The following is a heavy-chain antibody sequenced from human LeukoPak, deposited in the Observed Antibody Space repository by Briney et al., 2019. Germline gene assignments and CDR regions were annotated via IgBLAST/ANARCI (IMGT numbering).Heavy chain of an antibody. V-gene: IGHV4-59*12. CDR3: ARGHEDYHGSGSYPIVFDY. J-gene: IGHJ4*02. CDR2: IYFSGST. CDR1: GGSISSYY. Sequence: SETLSLTCTVSGGSISSYYWSWIRQPPGKGLEWIGYIYFSGSTSYNPSLKSRVTISVDTSKNHFSLKLSSVTAADTAVYYCARGHEDYHGSGSYPIVFDYWGQGTLVTVSS. D-gene: IGHD3-10*01.